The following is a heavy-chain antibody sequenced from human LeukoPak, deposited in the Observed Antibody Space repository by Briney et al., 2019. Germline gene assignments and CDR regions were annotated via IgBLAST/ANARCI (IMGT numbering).Heavy chain of an antibody. D-gene: IGHD1-26*01. CDR3: ARGVGATFGN. CDR2: INHSGST. J-gene: IGHJ4*02. Sequence: SSETLSLTCAVYGGSFSGYYWSCIRQPPGKGLEWIGEINHSGSTNYNPSLKSRVTISVDTSKNQFSLKLSSVTAADTAVYYCARGVGATFGNWGQGTLVTVSS. V-gene: IGHV4-34*01. CDR1: GGSFSGYY.